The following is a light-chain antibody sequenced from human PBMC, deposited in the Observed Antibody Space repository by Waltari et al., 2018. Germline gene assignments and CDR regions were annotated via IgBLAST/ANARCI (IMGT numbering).Light chain of an antibody. CDR1: ALPRKH. Sequence: SYELTQPPAVPVSPDPPARITCSCCALPRKHAYWYHQKSGQVPLLVIYEDNRRPSGIPERFSGSSSGTKATLTITGAQADDEGDYYCYSTDSGGDHRGVFGGGTRLTVL. J-gene: IGLJ3*02. CDR3: YSTDSGGDHRGV. CDR2: EDN. V-gene: IGLV3-10*01.